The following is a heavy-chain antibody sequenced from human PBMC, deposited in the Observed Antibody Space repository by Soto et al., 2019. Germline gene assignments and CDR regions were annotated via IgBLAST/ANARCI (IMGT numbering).Heavy chain of an antibody. CDR3: ARGGETYCSRTSCSYSYGMDV. CDR2: IYYSGNT. Sequence: SETLSLTCTVSGGSFSTYYWTWIRQPPGKGLEWIGYIYYSGNTKYNPSLRSRVTISVDTSKNHFSLKLSSVTAADTAVYYCARGGETYCSRTSCSYSYGMDVWGQGTTVTVSS. CDR1: GGSFSTYY. V-gene: IGHV4-59*01. D-gene: IGHD2-2*01. J-gene: IGHJ6*02.